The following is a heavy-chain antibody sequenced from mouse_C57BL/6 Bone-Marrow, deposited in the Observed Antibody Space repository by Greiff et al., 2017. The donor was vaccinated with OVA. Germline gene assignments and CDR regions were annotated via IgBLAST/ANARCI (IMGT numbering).Heavy chain of an antibody. CDR1: GYTFTSYW. J-gene: IGHJ1*03. Sequence: EVQLQQSGTVLARPGASVKMSCKTSGYTFTSYWMHWVKQRPGQGLEWIGAIYPGNSDPSYNQKFKGKAKLTAVTSASTAYMELSSLTNEDSAVYYCTIYYYGSSYWYFDVWGTGTTVTVSS. V-gene: IGHV1-5*01. D-gene: IGHD1-1*01. CDR3: TIYYYGSSYWYFDV. CDR2: IYPGNSDP.